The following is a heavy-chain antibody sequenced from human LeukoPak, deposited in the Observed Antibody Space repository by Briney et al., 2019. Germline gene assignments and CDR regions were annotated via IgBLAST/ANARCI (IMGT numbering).Heavy chain of an antibody. Sequence: SETLSLTCAVYGGSFSGYYWSWIRQPPGKGLEWIGEINHSGSTNYNPSLKSRVTISVDTSKNQFSLKLSSVTAADTAVYYCAREAQSANTNLPSFDPWGQGTLVTVSS. D-gene: IGHD1-14*01. CDR3: AREAQSANTNLPSFDP. V-gene: IGHV4-34*01. J-gene: IGHJ5*02. CDR2: INHSGST. CDR1: GGSFSGYY.